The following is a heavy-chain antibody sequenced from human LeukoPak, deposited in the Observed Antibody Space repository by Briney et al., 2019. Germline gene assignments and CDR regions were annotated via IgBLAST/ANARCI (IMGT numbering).Heavy chain of an antibody. Sequence: SETLSLTCTVSGGSISSSSYYWGFIRQPPGKGLEWIGSIYYSGTTYYNPSLKSRVTISVDTSNNQFSLKLSSVTAADTAVYYCARANSRYFDYWGQGTLVTVSS. CDR2: IYYSGTT. D-gene: IGHD2-8*01. CDR1: GGSISSSSYY. V-gene: IGHV4-39*07. CDR3: ARANSRYFDY. J-gene: IGHJ4*02.